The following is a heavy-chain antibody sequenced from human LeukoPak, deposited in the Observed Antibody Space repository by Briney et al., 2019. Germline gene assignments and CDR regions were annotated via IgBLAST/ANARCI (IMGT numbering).Heavy chain of an antibody. D-gene: IGHD3-10*01. CDR1: RFXFSSYA. CDR2: ISSGSGGIT. J-gene: IGHJ4*02. Sequence: GGSLRLSCAASRFXFSSYAMSWVRQAPGKGLEWVSSISSGSGGITYYADSVKGRFTISRDNSKNTLFLQLNSLRAEGTAVYYCAKRDYYDFDYWGQGTLATVSS. V-gene: IGHV3-23*01. CDR3: AKRDYYDFDY.